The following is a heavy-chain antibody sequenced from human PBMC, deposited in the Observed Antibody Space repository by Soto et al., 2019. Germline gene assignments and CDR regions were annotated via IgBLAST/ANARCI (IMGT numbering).Heavy chain of an antibody. CDR2: INSDGSST. CDR1: GFTFSSYW. CDR3: ASAHCSSTSCYYLEAYYGMDV. Sequence: GGSLRLSCAASGFTFSSYWMHWVRQAPGKGLVWVSRINSDGSSTSYADSVKGRFTISRDNAKNTLYLQMNSLRAEDTAVYYCASAHCSSTSCYYLEAYYGMDVWGQGTTVTVSS. J-gene: IGHJ6*02. D-gene: IGHD2-2*01. V-gene: IGHV3-74*01.